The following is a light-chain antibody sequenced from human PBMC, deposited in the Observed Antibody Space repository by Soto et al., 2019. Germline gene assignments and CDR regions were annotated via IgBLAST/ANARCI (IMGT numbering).Light chain of an antibody. CDR1: SSNIGAGYN. CDR2: GDS. CDR3: QSYDSSLRGWL. Sequence: QSVLTQPPSVSGAPGQRVTISCTGSSSNIGAGYNVHWYQQVPGTAPKRHIYGDSNRPSGVPDRFSGSKAGTSASLAITGLQAEDEADYCCQSYDSSLRGWLFGGGTKVTVL. J-gene: IGLJ3*02. V-gene: IGLV1-40*01.